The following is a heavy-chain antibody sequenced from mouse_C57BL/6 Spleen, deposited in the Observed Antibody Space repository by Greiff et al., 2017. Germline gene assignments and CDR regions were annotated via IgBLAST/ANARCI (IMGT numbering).Heavy chain of an antibody. CDR1: GYTFTSYW. J-gene: IGHJ3*01. V-gene: IGHV1-52*01. CDR3: ARGGSSGYFFAY. CDR2: IDPSDSEN. D-gene: IGHD3-2*02. Sequence: QVQLQQPGAELVRPGSSVKLSCKASGYTFTSYWMHWVKQRPIQGLEWIGNIDPSDSENHYKQKIKVKATLTVDKSSRTAYMQLSSLTSEDSAVYSCARGGSSGYFFAYWGQGTLVTVSA.